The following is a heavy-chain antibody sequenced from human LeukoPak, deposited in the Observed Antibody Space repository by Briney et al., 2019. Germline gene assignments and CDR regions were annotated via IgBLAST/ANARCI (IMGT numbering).Heavy chain of an antibody. CDR1: GHTFTSYG. V-gene: IGHV1-18*01. D-gene: IGHD4-17*01. J-gene: IGHJ4*02. CDR3: ARDRLGDLDY. CDR2: ISAYNGNT. Sequence: ASMTVSCKASGHTFTSYGISWVRQAPGQGLEWMGWISAYNGNTNYAQKLQGRVTMTTDTSTSTAYMELRSLRSDDTAVYYCARDRLGDLDYWGQGTLVTVSS.